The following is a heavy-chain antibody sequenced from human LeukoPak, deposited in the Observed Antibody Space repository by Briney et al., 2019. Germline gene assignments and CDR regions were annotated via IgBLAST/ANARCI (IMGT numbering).Heavy chain of an antibody. D-gene: IGHD3-22*01. J-gene: IGHJ4*02. V-gene: IGHV1-2*02. CDR3: ARGYYDSSGYYYFDY. CDR1: EYTFTGYY. CDR2: INPNSGGT. Sequence: ASVKVSCKASEYTFTGYYMHWVRQAPGQGLEWMGWINPNSGGTNYAQKFQGRVTMTRDTSISTAYMELSRLRSDDTAVYYCARGYYDSSGYYYFDYWGQGTLVTVSS.